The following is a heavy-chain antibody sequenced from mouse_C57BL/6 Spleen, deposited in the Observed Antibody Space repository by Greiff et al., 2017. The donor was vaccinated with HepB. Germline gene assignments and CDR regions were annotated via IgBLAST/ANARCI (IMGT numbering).Heavy chain of an antibody. CDR3: ARCPLTGTYWYFDV. CDR1: GYTFTSYW. CDR2: IHPNSGST. V-gene: IGHV1-64*01. Sequence: VQLQQPGAELVKPGASVKLSCKASGYTFTSYWMHWVKQRPGQGLEWIGMIHPNSGSTNYNEKFKSKATLTVDKSSSTAYMQISSLTSEDSAVYYCARCPLTGTYWYFDVWGTGTTVTVSS. J-gene: IGHJ1*03. D-gene: IGHD4-1*01.